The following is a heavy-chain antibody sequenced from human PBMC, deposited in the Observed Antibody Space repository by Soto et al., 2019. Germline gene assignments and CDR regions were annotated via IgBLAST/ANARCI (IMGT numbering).Heavy chain of an antibody. CDR1: GGSISSGGYY. Sequence: SETLSLTCTVSGGSISSGGYYWSWIRQHPGKGLEWIGYIYYSGSTYYNPSLKSRVTISVDTSKNQFSLKLSSVTAADTAVYYCARDLYGSGSYYYYYYGMDVWGQGATVTVSS. J-gene: IGHJ6*02. CDR3: ARDLYGSGSYYYYYYGMDV. V-gene: IGHV4-31*03. CDR2: IYYSGST. D-gene: IGHD3-10*01.